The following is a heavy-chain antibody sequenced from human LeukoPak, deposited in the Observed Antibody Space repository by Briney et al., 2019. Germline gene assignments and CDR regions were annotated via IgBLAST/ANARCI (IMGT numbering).Heavy chain of an antibody. V-gene: IGHV3-23*01. Sequence: GGSLRLSCAASGFTFTSYAMSWVRQAPGKGLEWVSAISGSGGSTYYADSVKGRFTISRDNSKNTLYLQMSSLRAEDTAVYYCAKDLEYSSTWYLGYYYYGMDVWGQGPTVTVSS. CDR3: AKDLEYSSTWYLGYYYYGMDV. D-gene: IGHD6-13*01. J-gene: IGHJ6*02. CDR1: GFTFTSYA. CDR2: ISGSGGST.